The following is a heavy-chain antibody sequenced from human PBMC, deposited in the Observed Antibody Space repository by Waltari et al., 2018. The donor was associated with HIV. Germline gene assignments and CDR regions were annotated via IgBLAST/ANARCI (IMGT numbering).Heavy chain of an antibody. V-gene: IGHV4-39*01. CDR3: ARQDPIVGVPAAVRY. CDR2: LYYSGST. J-gene: IGHJ4*02. D-gene: IGHD2-2*01. CDR1: GGSISSSSYY. Sequence: HLQLQESGPGLVKPSETLSLTCTVSGGSISSSSYYWGWIRQPPGRGLEWIGSLYYSGSTYYNPSLKSRVTISVDTSKNQFSLNLSPVTAADTAVYYCARQDPIVGVPAAVRYWGQGTLVTVSS.